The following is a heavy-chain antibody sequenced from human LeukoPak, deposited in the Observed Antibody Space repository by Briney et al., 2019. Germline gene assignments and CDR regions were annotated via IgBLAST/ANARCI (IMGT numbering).Heavy chain of an antibody. CDR1: GGSINSGGYY. V-gene: IGHV4-31*03. CDR2: IYYSGST. CDR3: ARAPRITRRMSFDY. Sequence: SETLSLTCTVSGGSINSGGYYWSWIRQHPGKGLEWIGYIYYSGSTYYNPSLKSRITISVDTSKNQFSLKLSSVTAADTAVYYCARAPRITRRMSFDYWGQGTLVTVSS. J-gene: IGHJ4*02. D-gene: IGHD3-10*01.